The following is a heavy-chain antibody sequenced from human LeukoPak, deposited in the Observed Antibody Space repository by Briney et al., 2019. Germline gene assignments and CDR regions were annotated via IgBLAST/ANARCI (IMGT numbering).Heavy chain of an antibody. CDR2: ISGSGGST. V-gene: IGHV3-23*01. D-gene: IGHD3-22*01. CDR1: GFTFSSYA. Sequence: GASLRLSCAASGFTFSSYAMSWVRQAPGKGLEWVSAISGSGGSTYYADSVKGQFTISRDNSKNTLYLQMNSLRAEDTAVYYCAKDYYDSSGYYFNFDYWGQGTLVTVSS. CDR3: AKDYYDSSGYYFNFDY. J-gene: IGHJ4*02.